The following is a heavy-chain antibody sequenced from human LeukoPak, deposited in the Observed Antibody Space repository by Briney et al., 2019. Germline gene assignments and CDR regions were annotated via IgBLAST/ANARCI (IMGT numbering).Heavy chain of an antibody. V-gene: IGHV3-48*01. CDR1: GFTFSTYN. CDR3: ARALPYYDILTGYGAFDY. CDR2: ISSSSSTI. Sequence: GGSLRLSCAASGFTFSTYNMNWVRQAPGKGLEWVSYISSSSSTIHYADSVKGRFTISRDNSKNTLYLQMNSLRAEDTAVYYCARALPYYDILTGYGAFDYWGQGTLVTVSS. D-gene: IGHD3-9*01. J-gene: IGHJ4*02.